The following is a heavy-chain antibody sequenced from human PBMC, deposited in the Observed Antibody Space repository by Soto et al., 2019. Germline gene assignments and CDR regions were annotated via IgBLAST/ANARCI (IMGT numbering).Heavy chain of an antibody. D-gene: IGHD1-20*01. Sequence: LTCTVSGGSIRNGDYYWGWIRQPPGKGLEWIGYVYYSGTTYSHPSLNSRVSISVDTSENQFSLRLTSVTAADTAVYYCATSQKGYNWNYFDHWGQGALVTVSS. CDR3: ATSQKGYNWNYFDH. V-gene: IGHV4-30-4*01. CDR1: GGSIRNGDYY. CDR2: VYYSGTT. J-gene: IGHJ4*02.